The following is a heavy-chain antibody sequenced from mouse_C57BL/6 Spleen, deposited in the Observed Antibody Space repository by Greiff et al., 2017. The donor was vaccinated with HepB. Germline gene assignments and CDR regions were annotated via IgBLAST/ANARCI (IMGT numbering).Heavy chain of an antibody. V-gene: IGHV1-54*01. CDR3: ARGGRDWYFDV. CDR1: GYAFTNYL. CDR2: INPGSGGT. J-gene: IGHJ1*03. Sequence: VQRVESGAELVRPGTSVKVSCKASGYAFTNYLIEWVKQRPGQGLEWIGVINPGSGGTNYNEKFKGKATLTADKSSSTAYMQLSSLTSADSAVFFCARGGRDWYFDVWGKGTTATVSS.